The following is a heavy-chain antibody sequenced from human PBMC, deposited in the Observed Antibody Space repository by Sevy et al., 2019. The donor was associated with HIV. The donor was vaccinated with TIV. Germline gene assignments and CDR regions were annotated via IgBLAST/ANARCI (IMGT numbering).Heavy chain of an antibody. CDR2: IKKDGSEK. CDR1: GFTFSSYW. V-gene: IGHV3-7*03. D-gene: IGHD3-3*01. Sequence: GGSLRLSCAASGFTFSSYWMSWVRQAPGKGLEWVANIKKDGSEKYYVDSVKGRFSISRDNAKNSLYLQMNSLRAEDTAVYYCVKDPDYNFWRGDYGMDVWGQGTTVTVSS. CDR3: VKDPDYNFWRGDYGMDV. J-gene: IGHJ6*02.